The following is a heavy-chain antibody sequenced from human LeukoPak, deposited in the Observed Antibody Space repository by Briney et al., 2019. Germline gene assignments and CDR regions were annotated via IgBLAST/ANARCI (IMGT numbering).Heavy chain of an antibody. D-gene: IGHD2-15*01. CDR2: IYYSGST. V-gene: IGHV4-61*01. CDR1: GGSISSGSYY. J-gene: IGHJ4*02. CDR3: AREDCSGGSCYLGY. Sequence: PSQTLSLTCTVSGGSISSGSYYWSWIRQPPGKGLEWIGYIYYSGSTNYNPSLKSRVTISVDTSKNQFSLKLSSVTAADTAVYYCAREDCSGGSCYLGYWGQGTLVTVSS.